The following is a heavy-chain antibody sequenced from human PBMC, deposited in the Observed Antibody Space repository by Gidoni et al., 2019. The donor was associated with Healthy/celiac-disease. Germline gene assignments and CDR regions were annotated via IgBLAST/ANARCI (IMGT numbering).Heavy chain of an antibody. J-gene: IGHJ5*02. Sequence: QVQLVESGGGVVQPGRSLRLSCAASGFTFSSYAMHWVRQAPGKGLEWEAVISYDGSNKYYADSVKGRFTISRDNSKNTLYLQMNSLRAEDTAVYYCARDRGARYCSSTSCRSNWFDPWGQGTLVTVSS. D-gene: IGHD2-2*01. CDR3: ARDRGARYCSSTSCRSNWFDP. CDR1: GFTFSSYA. CDR2: ISYDGSNK. V-gene: IGHV3-30-3*01.